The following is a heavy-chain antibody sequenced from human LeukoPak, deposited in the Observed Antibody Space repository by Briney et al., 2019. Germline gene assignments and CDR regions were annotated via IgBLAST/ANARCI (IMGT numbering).Heavy chain of an antibody. V-gene: IGHV3-23*01. CDR3: ANWIGSSSRDY. Sequence: GGSLRLSCAASGFTFSTYAMTWVRQAPGKGLEWVSGINSNGDDIYYADSVRGRFTISRDNSKNALYLQIDSLRAEDTAVYYCANWIGSSSRDYWGQGTLVTVSS. D-gene: IGHD6-6*01. CDR1: GFTFSTYA. J-gene: IGHJ4*02. CDR2: INSNGDDI.